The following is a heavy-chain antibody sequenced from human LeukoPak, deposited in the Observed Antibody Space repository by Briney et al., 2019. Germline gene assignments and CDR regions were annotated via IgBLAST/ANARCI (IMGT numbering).Heavy chain of an antibody. CDR2: INPNSGGT. V-gene: IGHV1-2*02. Sequence: ASVKVSCKASGYTFTGYYMHWVRQAPGQGLEWMGWINPNSGGTNYAQKFQGRVTMTRDTSISTAYMELSRLRSDDTAVYYYARESGSSWPYYYYYMDVWGKGTTVTVSS. CDR3: ARESGSSWPYYYYYMDV. J-gene: IGHJ6*03. CDR1: GYTFTGYY. D-gene: IGHD6-13*01.